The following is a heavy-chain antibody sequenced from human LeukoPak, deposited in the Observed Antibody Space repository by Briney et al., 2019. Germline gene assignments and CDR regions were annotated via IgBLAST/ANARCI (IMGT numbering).Heavy chain of an antibody. CDR2: IIPIFGSA. CDR3: ARVWGRDYYYYYMDV. V-gene: IGHV1-69*06. D-gene: IGHD1-26*01. Sequence: ASVTVSCKASGGTFSSYAVNWVRQAPGQGLEWMGGIIPIFGSANYAQKFQGRVTITADKSTSTAYMELRSLRSEDTAVYYCARVWGRDYYYYYMDVWGKGTTVTVSS. J-gene: IGHJ6*03. CDR1: GGTFSSYA.